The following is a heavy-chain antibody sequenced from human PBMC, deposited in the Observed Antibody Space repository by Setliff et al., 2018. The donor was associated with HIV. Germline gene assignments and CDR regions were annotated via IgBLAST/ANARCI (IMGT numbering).Heavy chain of an antibody. Sequence: SVKVSCKASGFTFTSSAMQWVRQARGQRPEWIGWIVVGSGNTNYAQKFQERVTITRDMSTSTAYMEPSSLRSEDTAVYYCAAATYYDFWSGYEHWFDPWGQGTLVTVSS. CDR1: GFTFTSSA. J-gene: IGHJ5*02. D-gene: IGHD3-3*01. CDR3: AAATYYDFWSGYEHWFDP. CDR2: IVVGSGNT. V-gene: IGHV1-58*02.